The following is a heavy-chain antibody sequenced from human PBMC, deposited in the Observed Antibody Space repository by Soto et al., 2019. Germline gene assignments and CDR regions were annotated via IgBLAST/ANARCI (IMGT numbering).Heavy chain of an antibody. Sequence: PGGSLRLSCAASGFTFSSYDMHWVRQATGKGLEWVSAIGTAGDTYYPGSVKGRFTISRENAKNSLYLQMNSLRAGDTAVYYCARATHEYGSLVYYYYYMDVWGKGTTVTVSS. CDR3: ARATHEYGSLVYYYYYMDV. J-gene: IGHJ6*03. V-gene: IGHV3-13*01. CDR2: IGTAGDT. CDR1: GFTFSSYD. D-gene: IGHD6-6*01.